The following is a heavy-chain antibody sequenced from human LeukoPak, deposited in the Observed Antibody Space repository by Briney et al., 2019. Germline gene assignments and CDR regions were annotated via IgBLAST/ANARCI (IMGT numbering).Heavy chain of an antibody. CDR3: ARESIVVPAAIGY. V-gene: IGHV4-30-4*08. D-gene: IGHD2-2*01. Sequence: PAETLSLTCTVSGGSISSGDYYWSWIRQPPGKGLEWIGYIYYSGSTYYNPSPKSRVTISVDTSKKQFSLKLSSVTAADTAVYYCARESIVVPAAIGYWGHGTLVTVSS. CDR2: IYYSGST. CDR1: GGSISSGDYY. J-gene: IGHJ4*01.